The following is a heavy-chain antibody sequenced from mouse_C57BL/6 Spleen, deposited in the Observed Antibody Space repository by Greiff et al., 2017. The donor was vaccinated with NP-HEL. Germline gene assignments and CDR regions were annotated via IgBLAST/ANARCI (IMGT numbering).Heavy chain of an antibody. CDR1: YTFTDYYM. V-gene: IGHV1-83*01. J-gene: IGHJ4*01. Sequence: VQLQQSGPELVKPGASVKMSCKASGYTFTDYYMHWVKQKPGKGLEWIGEIYPGSGNTYYNEKFKGKATLTADTSSSTAYMQLSSLTSEDSAVYFCQSTMVTTGAMDYWGQGTSVTVSS. CDR2: YPGSGNTY. CDR3: STMVTTGAMDY. D-gene: IGHD2-2*01.